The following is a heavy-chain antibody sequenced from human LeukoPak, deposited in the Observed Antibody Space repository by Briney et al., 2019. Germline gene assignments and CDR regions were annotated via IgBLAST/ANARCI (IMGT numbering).Heavy chain of an antibody. CDR2: INPNSGDT. CDR1: GYTFSGYY. Sequence: ASVKVSCKASGYTFSGYYVHWVRQAPGQGLESMGWINPNSGDTDYAQKFQGRVTMTRDTSITTAYMELSRLRSDDTAVYYCATAYFPAVVPVAPFAPWSQGTLVTVSS. D-gene: IGHD2-2*01. CDR3: ATAYFPAVVPVAPFAP. J-gene: IGHJ5*02. V-gene: IGHV1-2*02.